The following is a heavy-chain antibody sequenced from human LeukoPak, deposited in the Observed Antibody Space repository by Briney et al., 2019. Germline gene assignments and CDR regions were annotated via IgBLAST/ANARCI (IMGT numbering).Heavy chain of an antibody. D-gene: IGHD4-17*01. CDR1: GFTVSSKY. CDR3: ARDDYGDSTFGY. J-gene: IGHJ4*02. CDR2: IYSGGST. V-gene: IGHV3-66*01. Sequence: RAGGSLRLSCAASGFTVSSKYMSWVRQAPGKGLEWVSVIYSGGSTYYADSVKGRFTISRDNSKNTLYLQMNSLRAEDTAVYYCARDDYGDSTFGYWGQGTLVTVSS.